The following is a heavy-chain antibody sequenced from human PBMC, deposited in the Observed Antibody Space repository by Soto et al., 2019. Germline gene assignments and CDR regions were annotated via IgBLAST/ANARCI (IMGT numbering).Heavy chain of an antibody. CDR1: GFTLSSYW. CDR2: INSDGSST. V-gene: IGHV3-74*01. CDR3: ASLSGSSWTDY. Sequence: PGGSVRLSCAASGFTLSSYWMHWVRQAPGKGLVWVSRINSDGSSTSYADSVKGRFTISRDNAKNTLYLQMNSLRAEDTAVYYCASLSGSSWTDYWGQGTLVTVSS. D-gene: IGHD6-13*01. J-gene: IGHJ4*02.